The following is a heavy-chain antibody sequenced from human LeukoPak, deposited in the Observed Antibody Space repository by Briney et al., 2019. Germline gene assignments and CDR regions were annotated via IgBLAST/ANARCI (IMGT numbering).Heavy chain of an antibody. CDR1: GYSFTSNW. V-gene: IGHV5-51*01. D-gene: IGHD3-10*01. CDR3: ARHVRLTGVDY. J-gene: IGHJ4*02. Sequence: GESLKISCKGSGYSFTSNWIGWVRQLPGKGLEWMGIIYPGDSDTRYSPSFQGQVTISADKSISTAYLRWSSLKASDTAMYYCARHVRLTGVDYWGQGTLVTVSS. CDR2: IYPGDSDT.